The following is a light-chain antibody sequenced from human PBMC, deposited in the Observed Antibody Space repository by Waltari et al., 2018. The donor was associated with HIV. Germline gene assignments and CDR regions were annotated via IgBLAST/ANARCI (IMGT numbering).Light chain of an antibody. CDR1: ALSMQY. Sequence: SYELTQPPSLSVSPGQTARITCSGDALSMQYGYWYQQKPGQAPVLVIYKDSERSSGIPGRFSGSSSGTTVTLTISGAQAEDEAAYFCQSTDRSVSYIIFGGGTKLTVL. CDR2: KDS. CDR3: QSTDRSVSYII. V-gene: IGLV3-25*03. J-gene: IGLJ2*01.